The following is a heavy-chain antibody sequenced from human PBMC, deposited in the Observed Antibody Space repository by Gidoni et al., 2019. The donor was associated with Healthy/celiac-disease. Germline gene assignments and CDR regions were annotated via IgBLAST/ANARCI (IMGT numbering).Heavy chain of an antibody. D-gene: IGHD3-10*01. Sequence: EVQLVASGGGLVQPGGSLKLSCAAAGFTFSGSAMHWVRQASGKGLEWVGRIRSKANSYATAYAASVKGRFTISRDDSKNTAYLQMNSLKTEDTAVYYCTGMVQGSDPWGQGTLVTVSS. CDR1: GFTFSGSA. J-gene: IGHJ5*02. CDR3: TGMVQGSDP. V-gene: IGHV3-73*02. CDR2: IRSKANSYAT.